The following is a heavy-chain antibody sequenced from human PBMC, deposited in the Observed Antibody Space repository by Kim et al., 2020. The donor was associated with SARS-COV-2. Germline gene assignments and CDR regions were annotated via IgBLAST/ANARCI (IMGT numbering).Heavy chain of an antibody. D-gene: IGHD1-26*01. Sequence: GGSLRLSCAASGFTFSSYSMNWVRQAPGKGLEWVSSISSSSYIYYADSVKGRFTISRDNAKNSLYLQMNSLRAEDTAVYYCARVKVGATEFDYWGQGTLVTVSS. J-gene: IGHJ4*02. CDR2: ISSSSYI. V-gene: IGHV3-21*01. CDR3: ARVKVGATEFDY. CDR1: GFTFSSYS.